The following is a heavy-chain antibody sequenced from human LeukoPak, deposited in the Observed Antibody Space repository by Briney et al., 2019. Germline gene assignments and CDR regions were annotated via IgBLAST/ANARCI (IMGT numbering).Heavy chain of an antibody. CDR1: GGSINSSNW. CDR2: IFHSGSA. Sequence: SETLSLTCTVSGGSINSSNWWSWVRQPPGKGLEWIGQIFHSGSANYNPSLKNRVTMSVDKSNNQFSLRLSSVTAADTAVYYCARDRNSNLRLGFWGQGALVTVSS. D-gene: IGHD5-12*01. J-gene: IGHJ4*02. CDR3: ARDRNSNLRLGF. V-gene: IGHV4-4*02.